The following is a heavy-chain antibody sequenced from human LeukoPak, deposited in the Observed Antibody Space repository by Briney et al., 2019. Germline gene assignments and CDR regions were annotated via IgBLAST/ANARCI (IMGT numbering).Heavy chain of an antibody. V-gene: IGHV3-9*01. D-gene: IGHD6-19*01. Sequence: GGSLRLSCAASGFTFDDYAMHWVRQAPGKGLEWVSGISWNSGSIGYADSVKGRFTIYRDNAKNSLYLQMNSLRAEDTALYYCAKETLGGWHNFDYWAQGTLVSV. J-gene: IGHJ4*02. CDR3: AKETLGGWHNFDY. CDR2: ISWNSGSI. CDR1: GFTFDDYA.